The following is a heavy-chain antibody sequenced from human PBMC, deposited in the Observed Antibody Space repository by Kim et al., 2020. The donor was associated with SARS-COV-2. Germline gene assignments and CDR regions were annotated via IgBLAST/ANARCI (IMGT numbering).Heavy chain of an antibody. CDR1: GFTFSSYG. V-gene: IGHV3-30*18. Sequence: GGSLRLSCAASGFTFSSYGMHWVRQAPGKGLEWVAVISYDGSNKYYADSVKGRFNISRDNSKNTLYLQMNSLRAEDTAVYYCAKELPPGYSSGWSYYSYGMDVWGQGTTVTVSS. CDR3: AKELPPGYSSGWSYYSYGMDV. J-gene: IGHJ6*02. CDR2: ISYDGSNK. D-gene: IGHD6-19*01.